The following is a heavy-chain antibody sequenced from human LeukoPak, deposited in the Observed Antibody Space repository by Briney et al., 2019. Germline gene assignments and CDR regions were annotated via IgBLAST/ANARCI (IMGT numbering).Heavy chain of an antibody. J-gene: IGHJ6*02. V-gene: IGHV4-39*01. Sequence: TSEILSLTCTVSGGSISSSTYYWGWIRQPPGKGLEWIGSIYYSGNTYYNPFLKSRVTISVDTSKNQFSLKLSSVTAADTAVYYCARLHYYYGMDVWGQGTTVTVSS. CDR3: ARLHYYYGMDV. CDR1: GGSISSSTYY. CDR2: IYYSGNT.